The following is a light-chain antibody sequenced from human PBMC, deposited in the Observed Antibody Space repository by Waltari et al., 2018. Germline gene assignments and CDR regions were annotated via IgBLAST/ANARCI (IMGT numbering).Light chain of an antibody. J-gene: IGLJ1*01. CDR2: EVS. Sequence: QSALTQPASVSGSPGQSITVSCTGTSSDVGSYNPVSWYQHHPPKAPKLMIYEVSKRPSGVSNRFSGSKSGNTASLTISGLQPEDEADYYCCSYAGANTYVFGSGTKVTVL. CDR1: SSDVGSYNP. CDR3: CSYAGANTYV. V-gene: IGLV2-23*02.